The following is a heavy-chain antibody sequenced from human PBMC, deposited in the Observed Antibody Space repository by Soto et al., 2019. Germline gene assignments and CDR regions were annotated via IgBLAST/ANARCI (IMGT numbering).Heavy chain of an antibody. J-gene: IGHJ6*02. CDR1: GGSINSGGYY. CDR3: ARSNYYDSSGYSFYYYYYGMDV. Sequence: SETLSLTRNISGGSINSGGYYWSWIRQHPGKGLEWIGYTHYSGSTYYNPSLKSRVTISVDTSKNQFSLNLSSVTAADTAVYYCARSNYYDSSGYSFYYYYYGMDVWGQGTTVTVSS. CDR2: THYSGST. D-gene: IGHD3-22*01. V-gene: IGHV4-31*03.